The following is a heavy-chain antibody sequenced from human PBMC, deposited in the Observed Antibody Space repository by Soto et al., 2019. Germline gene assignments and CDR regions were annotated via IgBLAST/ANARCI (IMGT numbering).Heavy chain of an antibody. J-gene: IGHJ2*01. CDR2: IYPGDSGT. CDR1: GYSFTSYW. Sequence: PGESLKISCKGSGYSFTSYWIGWVCQMPGKGLEWMGIIYPGDSGTRYSPSFQGQVTISADKSISTAYLQWSSLKASDTAMYYCARRCIAAAGKQGWYFDLWGRGTLVTVSS. D-gene: IGHD6-13*01. V-gene: IGHV5-51*01. CDR3: ARRCIAAAGKQGWYFDL.